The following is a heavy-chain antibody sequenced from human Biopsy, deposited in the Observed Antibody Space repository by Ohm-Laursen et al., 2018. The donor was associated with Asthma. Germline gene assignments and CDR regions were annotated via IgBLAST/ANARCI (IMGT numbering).Heavy chain of an antibody. D-gene: IGHD3-22*01. V-gene: IGHV3-30*03. CDR2: VSSDGHNK. J-gene: IGHJ3*02. CDR1: GFTFSSYA. Sequence: SLRLSCSASGFTFSSYAMSWVRQGPGKGLEWVALVSSDGHNKYYEDSVKGRFTISRDNSRNRLYLQINRLTVEDSAVYFCARQSGQDYGDSSGFDIWGQGTKVAVSS. CDR3: ARQSGQDYGDSSGFDI.